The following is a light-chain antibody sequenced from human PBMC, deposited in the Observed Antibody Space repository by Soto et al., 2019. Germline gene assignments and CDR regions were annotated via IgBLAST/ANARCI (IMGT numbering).Light chain of an antibody. V-gene: IGKV2-28*01. CDR3: AQGLATPFT. Sequence: EIVLTQSPLSLPVTPGEPASISCRSSRNLRHSNGYYYLDWYLQKPGQSPQLLIYLGSNRASGVPDRFSGSGSGTDFTLTISRVEAEDVGVYFCAQGLATPFTFGGGTKVDIK. CDR1: RNLRHSNGYYY. CDR2: LGS. J-gene: IGKJ4*01.